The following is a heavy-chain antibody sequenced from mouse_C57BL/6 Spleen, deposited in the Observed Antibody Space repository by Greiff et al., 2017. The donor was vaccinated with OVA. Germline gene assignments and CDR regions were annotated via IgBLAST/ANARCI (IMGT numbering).Heavy chain of an antibody. Sequence: VQLQQSGPVLVKPGPSVKISCKASGFTFTDYYMHWVKQSHGKSLEWIGLVYPYNGGTSYTQKFKGKATLTVDPSSSTAYMELNSLNSEDSAVFYCARGIYYDDDGGPYYYAMDYWGQGTSVTVSS. V-gene: IGHV1-36*01. CDR2: VYPYNGGT. D-gene: IGHD2-4*01. J-gene: IGHJ4*01. CDR1: GFTFTDYY. CDR3: ARGIYYDDDGGPYYYAMDY.